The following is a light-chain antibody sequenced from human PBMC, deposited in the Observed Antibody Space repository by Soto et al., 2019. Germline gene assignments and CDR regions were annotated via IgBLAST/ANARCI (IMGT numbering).Light chain of an antibody. CDR1: QSVSSN. J-gene: IGKJ1*01. CDR3: QQYGSSPWT. Sequence: EIVLTQSPATLSVSPGERATLSCRASQSVSSNLAWYQQIPGRAPRLLISGASSRATGIPDRFSGSGSGTDFTLTISRLEPEDFAVYYCQQYGSSPWTFGQGTKVDIK. V-gene: IGKV3-20*01. CDR2: GAS.